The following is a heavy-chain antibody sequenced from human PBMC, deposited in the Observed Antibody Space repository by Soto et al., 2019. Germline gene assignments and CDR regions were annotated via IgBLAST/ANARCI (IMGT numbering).Heavy chain of an antibody. CDR1: GGSISSYY. V-gene: IGHV4-59*08. Sequence: SETLSLTCTVSGGSISSYYWSWIRQPPGKGLEWIGYIYYSGSTNYNPSLKSRVTISVDTSKNQFSLKLSSVTAADTAVYYCARASRYCSGGSCYLYYYYMDVWGKGTTVTVSS. CDR3: ARASRYCSGGSCYLYYYYMDV. J-gene: IGHJ6*03. D-gene: IGHD2-15*01. CDR2: IYYSGST.